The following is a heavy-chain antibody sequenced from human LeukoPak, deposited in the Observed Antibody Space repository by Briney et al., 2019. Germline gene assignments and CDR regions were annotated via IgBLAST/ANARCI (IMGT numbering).Heavy chain of an antibody. J-gene: IGHJ4*02. V-gene: IGHV4-59*08. CDR3: ARSSNGDYGPYFDY. Sequence: SETLSLTCTVSGGSISSYYWSWIRQPPGKGLEWIGYIYYSGSTNYNPSLKSRVTISVDTSKNQFSLKLSSVTAADTAVYYCARSSNGDYGPYFDYWGQGTLVTVSS. D-gene: IGHD4-17*01. CDR1: GGSISSYY. CDR2: IYYSGST.